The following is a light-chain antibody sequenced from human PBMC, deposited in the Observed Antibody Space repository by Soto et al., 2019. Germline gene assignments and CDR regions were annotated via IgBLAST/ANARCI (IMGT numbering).Light chain of an antibody. CDR1: QNIYNY. CDR2: AAS. J-gene: IGKJ5*01. Sequence: DIQMTQSPSSLSASVGDRVTVTCLTSQNIYNYLNWYQQKPGKAPKLLIYAASSVQSGVPLRFSGSGSGTDFTLTISSLQPEDFATYYCQQTHSTPVTFGQGTRLEI. V-gene: IGKV1-39*01. CDR3: QQTHSTPVT.